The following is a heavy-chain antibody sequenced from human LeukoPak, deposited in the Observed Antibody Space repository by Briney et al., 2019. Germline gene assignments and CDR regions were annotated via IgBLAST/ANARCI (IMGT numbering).Heavy chain of an antibody. CDR1: GGTFSSYA. CDR3: ARRLPDILTDYYYYGMDV. V-gene: IGHV1-69*13. J-gene: IGHJ6*02. Sequence: GASVKVSCKDSGGTFSSYAISWVRQAPGQGLEWMGGIIPIFGTANYAQKFQGRVTITADESTSTAYMELSSLRSEDTAVYYCARRLPDILTDYYYYGMDVWGQGTTVTVSS. CDR2: IIPIFGTA. D-gene: IGHD3-9*01.